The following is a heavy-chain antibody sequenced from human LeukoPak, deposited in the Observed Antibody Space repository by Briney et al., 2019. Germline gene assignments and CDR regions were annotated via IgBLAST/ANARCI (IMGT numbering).Heavy chain of an antibody. D-gene: IGHD6-19*01. J-gene: IGHJ4*02. Sequence: GSLRLSCTVSGGSISSYYWSWIRQPPGKGLEWIGYIYYSGSTNYNPSLKSRVTISVDTSKNQFSLKLSSVTAADTAVYYCARFPYSSGADYWGQGTLVTVSS. CDR2: IYYSGST. V-gene: IGHV4-59*01. CDR3: ARFPYSSGADY. CDR1: GGSISSYY.